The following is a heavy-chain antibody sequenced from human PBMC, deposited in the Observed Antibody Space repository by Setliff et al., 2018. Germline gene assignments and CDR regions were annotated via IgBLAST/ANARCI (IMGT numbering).Heavy chain of an antibody. Sequence: PGGSLRLSCAASGFTFSDYYMSWIRQAPGKGLEWVSYISSSSSYTNYADSVKGRFTISRDNAKRSLYLQMNGLRADDTGVYYCVRDDADNYDAFDNWGQGTLVTVSS. CDR1: GFTFSDYY. CDR3: VRDDADNYDAFDN. CDR2: ISSSSSYT. D-gene: IGHD3-22*01. J-gene: IGHJ3*02. V-gene: IGHV3-11*06.